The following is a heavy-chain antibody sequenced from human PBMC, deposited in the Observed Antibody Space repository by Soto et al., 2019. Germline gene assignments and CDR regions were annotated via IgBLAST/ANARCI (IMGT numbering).Heavy chain of an antibody. CDR2: IWYDGSNK. CDR3: ARGGAVRGAPRGGIGY. V-gene: IGHV3-33*01. J-gene: IGHJ4*02. Sequence: GSLRLSCAASGFTFSSYGMHWVRQAPGKGLEWVAVIWYDGSNKYYADSVKGRFTISRDNSKNTLYLQMNSLRAEDTAVYYCARGGAVRGAPRGGIGYWGQGTLVTVSS. D-gene: IGHD3-10*01. CDR1: GFTFSSYG.